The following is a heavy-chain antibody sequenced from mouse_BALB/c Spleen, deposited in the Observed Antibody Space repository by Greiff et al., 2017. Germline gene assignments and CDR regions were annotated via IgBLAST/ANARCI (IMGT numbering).Heavy chain of an antibody. D-gene: IGHD2-1*01. V-gene: IGHV2-9*02. CDR1: GFSLTSYG. CDR3: ARDQRNGNLFAY. Sequence: VKLMESGPGLVAPSQSLSITCTVSGFSLTSYGVHWVRQPPGKGLEWLGVIWAGGSTNYNSALMSRLSISKDNSKSQVFLKMNSLQTDDTAMYYCARDQRNGNLFAYWGQGTLVTVSA. CDR2: IWAGGST. J-gene: IGHJ3*01.